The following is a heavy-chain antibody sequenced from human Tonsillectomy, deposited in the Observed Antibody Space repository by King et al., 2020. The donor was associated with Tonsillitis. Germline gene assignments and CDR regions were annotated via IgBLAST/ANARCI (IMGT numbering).Heavy chain of an antibody. V-gene: IGHV1-69*01. CDR2: FITTYGTV. J-gene: IGHJ4*02. CDR3: ARAGIVSSCWHMDY. D-gene: IGHD6-13*01. CDR1: GGTFSSYG. Sequence: QLVQSGAEVKKPGSAVKVSCKASGGTFSSYGISWVRQAPGQGLEWMGGFITTYGTVNYAQKFQGRVTITADESASTGYLELSSLRSEDTAVYFCARAGIVSSCWHMDYWGQGTLLTVSS.